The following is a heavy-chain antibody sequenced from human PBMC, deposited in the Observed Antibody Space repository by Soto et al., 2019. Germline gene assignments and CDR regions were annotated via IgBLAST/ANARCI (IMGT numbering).Heavy chain of an antibody. V-gene: IGHV3-23*01. CDR2: ISGSGGST. Sequence: EVQLLESGGGLVQPGGSLRLSVPAPDLTFSGYALSWVRQAQGKGLEWVSAISGSGGSTYYADSVKGRFTISRDNSKNTLYLQMNSLRAEDTAVYYCAKGRGIAAPPPENDYWGQGTLVTVSS. CDR1: DLTFSGYA. D-gene: IGHD6-25*01. J-gene: IGHJ4*02. CDR3: AKGRGIAAPPPENDY.